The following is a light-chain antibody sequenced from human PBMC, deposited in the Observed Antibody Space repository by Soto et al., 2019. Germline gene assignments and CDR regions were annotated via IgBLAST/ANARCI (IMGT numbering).Light chain of an antibody. CDR1: KTISTW. V-gene: IGKV1-12*01. CDR2: AAS. CDR3: QQANSFPFT. J-gene: IGKJ2*01. Sequence: DIQMIQSPSSVSASVGDRVSITCRPGKTISTWLAWFQQKPGKAPKLLIYAASSLHTGVPSRFGGSGSGTDFTLTISSLRPEDFATYYCQQANSFPFTFGQGTRLEI.